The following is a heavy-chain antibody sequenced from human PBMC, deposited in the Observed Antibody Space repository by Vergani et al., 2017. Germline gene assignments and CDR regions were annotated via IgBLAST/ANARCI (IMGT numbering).Heavy chain of an antibody. V-gene: IGHV3-23*01. CDR1: GFTFSSYA. D-gene: IGHD2-21*02. CDR3: AKHPLPAYCGGDCYWGGYFQH. J-gene: IGHJ1*01. CDR2: ISGSGGST. Sequence: EVQLLESGGGLVQPGGSLRLSCAASGFTFSSYAMSWVRQAPGKGLEWVSAISGSGGSTYYADSVKGRFTISRDNSKNTLYLQMNSLRAEDTAVYYCAKHPLPAYCGGDCYWGGYFQHWGKGTLVTVSS.